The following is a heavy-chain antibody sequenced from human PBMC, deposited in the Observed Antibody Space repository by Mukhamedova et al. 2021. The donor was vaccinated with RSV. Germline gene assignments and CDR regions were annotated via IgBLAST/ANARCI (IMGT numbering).Heavy chain of an antibody. V-gene: IGHV4-34*01. CDR3: ARLYYDFWSGLRDY. J-gene: IGHJ4*02. D-gene: IGHD3-3*01. Sequence: NYNPSLMSRVTISVDTSKNQFSLKLSSVTAADTAVYYCARLYYDFWSGLRDYWGQGTLVTVSS.